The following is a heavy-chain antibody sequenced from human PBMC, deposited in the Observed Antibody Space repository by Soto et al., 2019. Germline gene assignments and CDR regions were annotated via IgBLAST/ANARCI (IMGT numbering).Heavy chain of an antibody. J-gene: IGHJ4*02. D-gene: IGHD6-19*01. V-gene: IGHV3-21*01. CDR3: ARASLSGWAGVFDY. CDR1: GFTFSSYS. CDR2: ISSSSSYI. Sequence: EVQLVESGGGLVKPGGSLRLSCAASGFTFSSYSMNWVRQAPGKGLEWVSSISSSSSYIYYADSVKGRFTISRDNAKNSLYLHMNSLRAEDTAVYYCARASLSGWAGVFDYWGQGTLVTVSS.